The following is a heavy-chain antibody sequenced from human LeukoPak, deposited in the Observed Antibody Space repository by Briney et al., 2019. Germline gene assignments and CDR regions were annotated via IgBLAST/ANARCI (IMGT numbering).Heavy chain of an antibody. CDR3: APSGSHSGSPFYFDY. V-gene: IGHV1-2*02. CDR1: GYTFINYY. D-gene: IGHD3-10*01. J-gene: IGHJ4*02. CDR2: INPKNGGT. Sequence: ASVKVSCKASGYTFINYYVHWVRQVPRQGPEWMGWINPKNGGTTYAQKFQGRVTMTTDTSISTAYMGLSRLRTDDTAVYYCAPSGSHSGSPFYFDYWGQGTLVTVSS.